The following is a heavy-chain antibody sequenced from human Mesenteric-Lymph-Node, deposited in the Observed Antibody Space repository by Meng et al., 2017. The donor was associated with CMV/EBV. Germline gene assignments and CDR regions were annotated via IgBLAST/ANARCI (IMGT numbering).Heavy chain of an antibody. CDR3: AREGGGYPAAPWY. CDR1: GFTVSSHY. CDR2: IYSGGST. Sequence: GESLKISCAASGFTVSSHYMSWVRQVPGKGLEWVSVIYSGGSTYYADSVKGRFTISRDNSKNTLYLQMNNLRAEDTAVYYCAREGGGYPAAPWYWGQGTLVTVSS. V-gene: IGHV3-53*01. D-gene: IGHD3-22*01. J-gene: IGHJ4*02.